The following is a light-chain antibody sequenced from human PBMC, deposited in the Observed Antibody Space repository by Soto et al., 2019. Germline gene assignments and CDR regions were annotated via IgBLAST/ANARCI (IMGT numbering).Light chain of an antibody. CDR2: AAS. CDR3: QQYYSYPQVT. V-gene: IGKV1-8*01. Sequence: AIRMTQSPSSFSASTGDRVTITCRASPGISSYLAWYQQKPGKAPKLLIYAASTLQSGVPSRFSGSGSGTDFTLTISCLQSEDFATYYCQQYYSYPQVTFGGGTKVDIK. CDR1: PGISSY. J-gene: IGKJ4*01.